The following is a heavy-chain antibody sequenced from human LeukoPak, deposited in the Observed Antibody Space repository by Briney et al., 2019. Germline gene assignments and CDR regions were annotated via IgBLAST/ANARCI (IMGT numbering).Heavy chain of an antibody. V-gene: IGHV3-21*01. CDR3: ARDLRGQGSGSYLYYYGMVV. D-gene: IGHD3-10*01. CDR2: ISSSSSYI. CDR1: GFTFSSYS. Sequence: GGSLRLSCAASGFTFSSYSMNWVRQAPGKGLEWVSSISSSSSYIYYADSVKGRFTISRDNAKNSLYLQMNSLRAEDTAVYYCARDLRGQGSGSYLYYYGMVVWGKRTTVTVSS. J-gene: IGHJ6*04.